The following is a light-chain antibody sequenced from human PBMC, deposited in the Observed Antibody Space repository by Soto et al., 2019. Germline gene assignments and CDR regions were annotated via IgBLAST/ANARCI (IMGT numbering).Light chain of an antibody. Sequence: QSALTQPAAVSGSPAQSITISCTGTNSDVSGYNYVSWYQQHPGKAPKLMIFDVSNRPSGVSNRFSGSKSGNTASLTISGLQAEDEADYYCTSWTTSNSYVFGTGTKVTVL. J-gene: IGLJ1*01. CDR1: NSDVSGYNY. CDR2: DVS. CDR3: TSWTTSNSYV. V-gene: IGLV2-14*01.